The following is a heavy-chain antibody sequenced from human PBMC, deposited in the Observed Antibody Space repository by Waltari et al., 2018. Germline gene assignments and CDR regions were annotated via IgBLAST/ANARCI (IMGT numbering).Heavy chain of an antibody. CDR1: GFTVSSNY. D-gene: IGHD3-10*01. CDR3: ARHSYYGSGSYYNERWYFDY. Sequence: EVQLVESGGGLIQPGGSLRLSCAASGFTVSSNYMSWVRQAPGKGLEWVSVIYSGGSTYYADSVKGRFTISRANSKNTLYLQMNSLRAEDTAVYYCARHSYYGSGSYYNERWYFDYWGQGTLVTVSS. CDR2: IYSGGST. V-gene: IGHV3-53*01. J-gene: IGHJ4*02.